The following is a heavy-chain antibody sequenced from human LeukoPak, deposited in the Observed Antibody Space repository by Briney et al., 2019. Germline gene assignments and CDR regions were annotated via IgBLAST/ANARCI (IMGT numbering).Heavy chain of an antibody. V-gene: IGHV1-69*13. CDR1: GGTFSSYA. CDR2: IIPIFGIA. D-gene: IGHD2-2*01. Sequence: SVKVSCTASGGTFSSYAISWVRQAPGQGLEWMGGIIPIFGIANYAQKFQGRVTITADESTSTAYMELSSLRSEDTAVYYCARDLGQLLSGEFGYWGQGTLVTVSS. CDR3: ARDLGQLLSGEFGY. J-gene: IGHJ4*02.